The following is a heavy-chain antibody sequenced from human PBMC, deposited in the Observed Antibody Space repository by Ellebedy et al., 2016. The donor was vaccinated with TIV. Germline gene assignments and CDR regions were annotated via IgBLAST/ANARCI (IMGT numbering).Heavy chain of an antibody. Sequence: PGGSLRLSCAAPGFTFSDYGMHWVRQAPGKGLAWVAFMRYDGSNKYYADSVKGRFTISRDNSKNTLYLRMNSLRAEDTAVYYCAKFPYYYDSSGYSFWGQGTLVTVSS. J-gene: IGHJ4*02. D-gene: IGHD3-22*01. CDR2: MRYDGSNK. CDR3: AKFPYYYDSSGYSF. V-gene: IGHV3-30*02. CDR1: GFTFSDYG.